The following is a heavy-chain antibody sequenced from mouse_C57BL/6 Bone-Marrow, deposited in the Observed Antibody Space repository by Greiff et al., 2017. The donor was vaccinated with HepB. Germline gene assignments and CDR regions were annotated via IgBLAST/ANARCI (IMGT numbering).Heavy chain of an antibody. CDR2: IHPNSGST. Sequence: QVHVKQPGAELVKPGASVKLSCKASGYTFTSYWIHWVKQRPGQGLEWIGMIHPNSGSTNYNEKFKSKATLTVDKSSSTAYMQLSSLTSEDSAVYYCARWGLPAWFAYWGQGTLVTVSA. CDR3: ARWGLPAWFAY. J-gene: IGHJ3*01. D-gene: IGHD2-4*01. V-gene: IGHV1-64*01. CDR1: GYTFTSYW.